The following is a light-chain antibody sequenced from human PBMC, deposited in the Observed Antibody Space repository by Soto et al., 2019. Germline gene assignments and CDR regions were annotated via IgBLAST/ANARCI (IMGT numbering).Light chain of an antibody. CDR1: QSVSSSF. Sequence: EIVLTQSPGTLSLSPGERATLSCRASQSVSSSFLAWYQQRPGQAPRLPIYGTASRATGIPDRFSGSGSGADFTLPIRRLEPEDFEFYYCHQYGTSPLTFGGGPRVDTK. CDR2: GTA. J-gene: IGKJ4*01. V-gene: IGKV3-20*01. CDR3: HQYGTSPLT.